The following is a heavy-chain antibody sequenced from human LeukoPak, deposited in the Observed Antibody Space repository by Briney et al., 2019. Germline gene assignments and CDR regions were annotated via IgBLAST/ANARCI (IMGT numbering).Heavy chain of an antibody. CDR1: GVSISSYY. D-gene: IGHD2-21*01. CDR3: ARSPYLYYFDY. CDR2: IYTSGST. Sequence: SSETLSLTCTVSGVSISSYYLSWIRQPPGKGLEWVGYIYTSGSTNYNPSLKSGCTISVATYKTQLSLKLRFVTAAAKAMYYCARSPYLYYFDYWGQGTLVTVSS. J-gene: IGHJ4*02. V-gene: IGHV4-4*08.